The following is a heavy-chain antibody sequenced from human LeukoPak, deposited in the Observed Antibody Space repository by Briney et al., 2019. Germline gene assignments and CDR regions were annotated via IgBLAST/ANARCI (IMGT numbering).Heavy chain of an antibody. CDR3: ISDISPPRGYDYPFDY. Sequence: GGSLRLSCAVSGFSFSDAWMSWVRQTPGKGLEWVGRIESKTDGGTTDYAALVKGRFTISRDDSKNTLYLQMNSLKSEDTAVYYCISDISPPRGYDYPFDYWGQGALVTVSS. CDR1: GFSFSDAW. CDR2: IESKTDGGTT. V-gene: IGHV3-15*04. J-gene: IGHJ4*02. D-gene: IGHD5-12*01.